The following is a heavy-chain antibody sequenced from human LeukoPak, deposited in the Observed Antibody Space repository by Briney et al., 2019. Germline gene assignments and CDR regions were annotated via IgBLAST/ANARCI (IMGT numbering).Heavy chain of an antibody. Sequence: ASVKVSCKVSGYTLTELSMHWVRQAPGKGLEWMGGFDPEDGETIYAQKFQGRVTMTGDTSTDTAYMELSSLRSEDTAVYYCATSVAVAGTAYYYYYYMDVWGKGTTVTVSS. CDR3: ATSVAVAGTAYYYYYYMDV. J-gene: IGHJ6*03. D-gene: IGHD6-19*01. V-gene: IGHV1-24*01. CDR2: FDPEDGET. CDR1: GYTLTELS.